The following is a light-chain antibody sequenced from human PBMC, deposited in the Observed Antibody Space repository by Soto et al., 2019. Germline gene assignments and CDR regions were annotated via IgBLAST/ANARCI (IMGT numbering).Light chain of an antibody. J-gene: IGLJ1*01. Sequence: QSALTQPPSASATPGQRVTISCSGSNSNIGTNTVNWYQQLPGTAPRLLIYTNNRRPSGVPQRFSGSKTGTSASLAIGGLQSEDGADYYCAAWDDSLGAYVFGTGTKVTVL. CDR1: NSNIGTNT. CDR3: AAWDDSLGAYV. CDR2: TNN. V-gene: IGLV1-44*01.